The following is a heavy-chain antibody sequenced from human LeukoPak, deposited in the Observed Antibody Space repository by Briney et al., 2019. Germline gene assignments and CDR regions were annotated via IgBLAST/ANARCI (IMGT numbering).Heavy chain of an antibody. V-gene: IGHV3-23*01. CDR1: GFTFSSYA. CDR2: ISGSGGST. CDR3: AKDGKRWLQFSPFDY. D-gene: IGHD5-24*01. J-gene: IGHJ4*02. Sequence: PGGSLRLSCAASGFTFSSYAMSWVRQAPGKGLEWVSAISGSGGSTYYADSVKGRFTISRDISKNTLYLQMNSLRAEDTAVYYCAKDGKRWLQFSPFDYWGQGTLVTVSS.